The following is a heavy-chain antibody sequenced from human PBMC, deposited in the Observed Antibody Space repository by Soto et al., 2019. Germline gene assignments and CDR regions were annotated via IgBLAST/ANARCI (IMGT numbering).Heavy chain of an antibody. V-gene: IGHV1-69*06. D-gene: IGHD2-2*02. J-gene: IGHJ4*02. CDR1: GSRFSNYV. CDR3: AREGRGKKAGYNGLVSLGY. CDR2: IIPIFNST. Sequence: QVQLVQSGAEVKTPGSSLKVSCKVSGSRFSNYVISWVRQAPGHGREWLGGIIPIFNSTKYAQSFQGRVTITADKSTSTASLELSSLRSDDTAVYYCAREGRGKKAGYNGLVSLGYWGQGTLVTVSS.